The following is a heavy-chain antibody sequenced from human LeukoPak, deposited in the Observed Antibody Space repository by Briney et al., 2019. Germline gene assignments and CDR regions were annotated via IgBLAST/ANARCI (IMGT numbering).Heavy chain of an antibody. CDR1: GYTFTDHH. D-gene: IGHD3-22*01. CDR3: AREKGSGYNFDY. Sequence: GASVKVSCKASGYTFTDHHMHWVRQAPGQGLEWMGWINPDSGGADYAQKFQGRVTMTRDTSTSTAYMELSRLRSDDTAVYYCAREKGSGYNFDYWGQGTLVTVSS. V-gene: IGHV1-2*02. J-gene: IGHJ4*02. CDR2: INPDSGGA.